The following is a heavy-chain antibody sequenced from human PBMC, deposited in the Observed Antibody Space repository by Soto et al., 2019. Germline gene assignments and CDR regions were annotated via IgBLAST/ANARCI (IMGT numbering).Heavy chain of an antibody. V-gene: IGHV1-46*01. CDR2: FNPCRGST. CDR3: ARDCGGDCYFAFDI. Sequence: ASVKVSCKASGYTFTSYYMHWVRQAPGQGREWRGIFNPCRGSTSYAQKFQGRVTMTRDTSPSTVYMERRRLRSDDTAMDYCARDCGGDCYFAFDIWGQGTMVTASS. CDR1: GYTFTSYY. J-gene: IGHJ3*02. D-gene: IGHD2-21*02.